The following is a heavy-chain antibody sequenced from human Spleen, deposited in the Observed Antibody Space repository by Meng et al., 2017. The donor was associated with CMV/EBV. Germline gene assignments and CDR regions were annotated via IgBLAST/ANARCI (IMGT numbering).Heavy chain of an antibody. Sequence: KVSCKGSGYSFPNYWIGWVRQMPGKGLEWMGIIYPGDSDTRYSPSFQGQVTISADKSISTAYLQWSSLKASDTAMYYCARRPGYSGNWFDPWGQGTLVTVSS. CDR1: GYSFPNYW. J-gene: IGHJ5*02. CDR2: IYPGDSDT. CDR3: ARRPGYSGNWFDP. D-gene: IGHD3-9*01. V-gene: IGHV5-51*01.